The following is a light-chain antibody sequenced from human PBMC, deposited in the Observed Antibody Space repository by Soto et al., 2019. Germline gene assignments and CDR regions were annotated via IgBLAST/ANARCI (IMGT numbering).Light chain of an antibody. CDR3: SSFSTNNTLL. CDR1: SSDVGRYKY. Sequence: QSALTQPASVSGSPGQSITISCTGTSSDVGRYKYVSWYQQLPGKAPKLMIYAVNNRPSGVSNHFSGSKSGDTASLTISGLQPEDEADYYCSSFSTNNTLLFGGGTKLTVL. CDR2: AVN. V-gene: IGLV2-14*01. J-gene: IGLJ2*01.